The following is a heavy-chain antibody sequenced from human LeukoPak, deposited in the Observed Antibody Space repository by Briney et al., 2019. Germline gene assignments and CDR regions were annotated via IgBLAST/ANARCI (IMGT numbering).Heavy chain of an antibody. CDR1: GFTLSSWD. CDR3: ASWEMATTTGFDY. J-gene: IGHJ4*01. V-gene: IGHV3-48*03. Sequence: GGSVRLFCAAWGFTLSSWDMHWVRRATGKGLEWVSYISSCGSTIYYGDSEEGRFTISRDNAKNSLYLQMNSLRAEDTAVYYCASWEMATTTGFDYWGQGTLVTVHS. CDR2: ISSCGSTI. D-gene: IGHD5-24*01.